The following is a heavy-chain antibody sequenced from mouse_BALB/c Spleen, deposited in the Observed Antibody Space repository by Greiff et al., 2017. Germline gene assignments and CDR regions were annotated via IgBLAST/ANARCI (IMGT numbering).Heavy chain of an antibody. V-gene: IGHV7-3*02. D-gene: IGHD1-1*01. Sequence: EVKLMESGGGLVQPGGSLRLSCATSGFTFTDYYMSWVRQPPGKALEWLGFIRNKANGYTTEYSASVKGRFTISRDNSQSILYLQMNTLRAEDSATYYCARDIRPYYGSSYGYWGQGTTLTVSS. CDR2: IRNKANGYTT. J-gene: IGHJ2*01. CDR1: GFTFTDYY. CDR3: ARDIRPYYGSSYGY.